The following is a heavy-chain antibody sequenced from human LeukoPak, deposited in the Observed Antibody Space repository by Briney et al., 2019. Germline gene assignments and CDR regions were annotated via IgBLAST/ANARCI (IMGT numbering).Heavy chain of an antibody. V-gene: IGHV4-34*01. J-gene: IGHJ4*02. D-gene: IGHD3-10*01. CDR1: GGSFSGYY. Sequence: PSETLSLTCVVYGGSFSGYYWGWIRQPPGKGLEWIGDINPSGITNHNQSLKSRVTISADTPKNQFSLRLSSVTAADTAVYYCARGSRWSGEKVGYFDRWGQGNLVTVSS. CDR2: INPSGIT. CDR3: ARGSRWSGEKVGYFDR.